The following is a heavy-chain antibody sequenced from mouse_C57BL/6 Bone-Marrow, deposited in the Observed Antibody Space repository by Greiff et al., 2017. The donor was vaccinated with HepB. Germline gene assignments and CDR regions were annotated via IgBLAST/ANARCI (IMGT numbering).Heavy chain of an antibody. J-gene: IGHJ4*01. V-gene: IGHV5-9-1*02. CDR1: GFTFSSYA. Sequence: EVQVVESGEGLVKPGGSLKLSCAASGFTFSSYAMSWVRQTPEKRLEWVAYISSGGDYIYYADTVKGRFTISRDNARNTLYLQMSSLKSEDTAMYYCTRADYDEGAYAMDYWGQGTSVTVSS. CDR3: TRADYDEGAYAMDY. D-gene: IGHD2-4*01. CDR2: ISSGGDYI.